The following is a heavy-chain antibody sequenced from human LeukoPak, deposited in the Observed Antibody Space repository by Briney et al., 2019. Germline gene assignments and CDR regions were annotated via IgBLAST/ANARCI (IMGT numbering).Heavy chain of an antibody. V-gene: IGHV4-4*07. J-gene: IGHJ4*02. CDR2: IYTSGST. CDR3: ARDGSGGGHSYGYSDYFDY. Sequence: SETLSLTCTVSGGSISNYYWNCIRQPAGKGLEWIGRIYTSGSTNYNPSLKSRVTMSVDTSKNQFSLKLSSVTAADTAVYYCARDGSGGGHSYGYSDYFDYWGQGTLVTVSS. CDR1: GGSISNYY. D-gene: IGHD5-18*01.